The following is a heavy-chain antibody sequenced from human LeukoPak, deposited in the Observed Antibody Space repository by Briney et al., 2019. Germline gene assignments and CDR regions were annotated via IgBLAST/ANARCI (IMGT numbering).Heavy chain of an antibody. CDR3: AREYYDRSGRKHAFDI. Sequence: ASVKVSCKASGYTFINYYVHWVRQAPGQGLEWMGRIDPDSGGTSHAQNFQGRVTMTTDTSISTAYMELSRLRSDDTAVYYCAREYYDRSGRKHAFDIWGQGTMVTVSS. D-gene: IGHD3-22*01. J-gene: IGHJ3*02. CDR1: GYTFINYY. CDR2: IDPDSGGT. V-gene: IGHV1-2*02.